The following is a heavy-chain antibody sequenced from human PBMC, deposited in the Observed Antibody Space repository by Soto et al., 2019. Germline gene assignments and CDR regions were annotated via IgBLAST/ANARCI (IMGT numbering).Heavy chain of an antibody. J-gene: IGHJ4*02. Sequence: GASVKVSCKASGYTFTSYYMHWVRQAPGQGLEWMGIINPSGGSTSYAQKFQGRVTMTRDTSTSTVYMELSSLRSEDTAVYYCARDRPTDDSSGYPLDYWGQGTLVTVFS. V-gene: IGHV1-46*03. CDR1: GYTFTSYY. D-gene: IGHD3-22*01. CDR2: INPSGGST. CDR3: ARDRPTDDSSGYPLDY.